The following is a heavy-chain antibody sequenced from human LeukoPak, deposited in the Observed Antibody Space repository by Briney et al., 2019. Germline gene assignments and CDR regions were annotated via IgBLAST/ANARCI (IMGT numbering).Heavy chain of an antibody. J-gene: IGHJ6*02. CDR2: IIPILGIA. V-gene: IGHV1-69*04. D-gene: IGHD3-10*01. Sequence: GASVKVSCKASGGTFISYAISWVRQAPGQGLEWMGRIIPILGIANYAQKLQGRVTITADKSTSTACMKLSSLRSEDTAVYYCATPGPLWFGEPSVGMDVWGQGTTVTVSS. CDR3: ATPGPLWFGEPSVGMDV. CDR1: GGTFISYA.